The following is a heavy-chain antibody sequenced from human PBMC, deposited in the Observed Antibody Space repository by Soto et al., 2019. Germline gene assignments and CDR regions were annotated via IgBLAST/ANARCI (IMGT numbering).Heavy chain of an antibody. CDR2: INAGNGNT. CDR1: GYTFTSYA. D-gene: IGHD4-17*01. Sequence: QVQLVQSGAEEKKPGASVKVSCKASGYTFTSYAMHWVRQAPGQRLEWMGWINAGNGNTTYSQKFQGRVTITRDTSASTAYMELSSLRSEATAVYYCASESYGGEFDYWGQGTLVTVSS. CDR3: ASESYGGEFDY. V-gene: IGHV1-3*05. J-gene: IGHJ4*02.